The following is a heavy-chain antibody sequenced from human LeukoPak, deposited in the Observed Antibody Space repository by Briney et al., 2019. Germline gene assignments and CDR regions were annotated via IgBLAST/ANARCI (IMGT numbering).Heavy chain of an antibody. D-gene: IGHD3-22*01. J-gene: IGHJ4*02. V-gene: IGHV4-30-4*01. CDR1: GGSISSGDYY. CDR3: ARGPDSSGFYYFDY. CDR2: IYYSGST. Sequence: PSETLSLTCTVPGGSISSGDYYWSWIRQPPGKGLEWIGYIYYSGSTYYNPSLKSRVTISVDTSKNQFSLKLSSVTAADTAVYYCARGPDSSGFYYFDYWGQGTLVTVSS.